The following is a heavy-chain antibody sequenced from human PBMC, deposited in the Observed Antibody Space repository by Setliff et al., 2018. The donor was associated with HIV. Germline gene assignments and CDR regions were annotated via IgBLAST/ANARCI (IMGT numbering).Heavy chain of an antibody. V-gene: IGHV4-34*01. Sequence: SETLSLTCAVYGGSFNGYYWSWIRQPPGKGLEWIGEINHSGSTNYNPSLKSRVTISVDTSKNQFSLKLSSVTAADTAVYYCARGFDHGDYEESGYVFYYMDVWGKGTTVTVSS. CDR2: INHSGST. CDR3: ARGFDHGDYEESGYVFYYMDV. J-gene: IGHJ6*03. D-gene: IGHD4-17*01. CDR1: GGSFNGYY.